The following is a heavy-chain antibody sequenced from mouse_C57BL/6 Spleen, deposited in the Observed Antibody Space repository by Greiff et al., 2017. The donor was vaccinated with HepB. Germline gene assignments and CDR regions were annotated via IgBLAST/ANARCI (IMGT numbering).Heavy chain of an antibody. CDR1: GYTFTNYW. Sequence: VQLQQSGAELVRPGTSVKMSCKASGYTFTNYWIGWAKQRPGHGLEWIGDIYPGGGYTKYNEKFKGKATLTADKSSSTAYMLFSSLTSEDSAIYYCARWGYYVGSRYYFDYWGQGTTLTVSS. J-gene: IGHJ2*01. CDR3: ARWGYYVGSRYYFDY. V-gene: IGHV1-63*01. D-gene: IGHD1-1*02. CDR2: IYPGGGYT.